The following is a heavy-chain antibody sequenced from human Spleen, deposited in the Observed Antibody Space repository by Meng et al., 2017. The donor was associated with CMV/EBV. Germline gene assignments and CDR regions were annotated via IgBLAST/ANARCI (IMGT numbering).Heavy chain of an antibody. Sequence: GESLKISCAASGFTFSSYSMNWVRQAPGKGLEWVSSISSSSSYIYYADSVKGRFTISRDNAKNPLYLQMNSLIAEDTAVYYCARRHYGSGSSFDYWGQGTLVTVSS. CDR3: ARRHYGSGSSFDY. J-gene: IGHJ4*02. V-gene: IGHV3-21*01. D-gene: IGHD3-10*01. CDR1: GFTFSSYS. CDR2: ISSSSSYI.